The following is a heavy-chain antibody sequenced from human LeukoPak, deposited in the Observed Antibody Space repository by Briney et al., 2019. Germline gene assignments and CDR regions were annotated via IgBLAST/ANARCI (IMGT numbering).Heavy chain of an antibody. V-gene: IGHV3-11*01. CDR2: ISSSGSTI. D-gene: IGHD6-19*01. J-gene: IGHJ6*03. CDR3: ARLAVTGTYYYYYYMDV. CDR1: GFTFSDYY. Sequence: PGGSLRLSCAASGFTFSDYYMSWIRQAPGKGLEWVSYISSSGSTIYYADSVKGRFTISRDNAKSSLYLQMNSLRSDDTAVYYCARLAVTGTYYYYYYMDVWGKGTTVTVSS.